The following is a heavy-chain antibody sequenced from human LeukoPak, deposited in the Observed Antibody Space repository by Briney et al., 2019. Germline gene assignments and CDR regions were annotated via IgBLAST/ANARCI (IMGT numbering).Heavy chain of an antibody. CDR3: VRDGVGAPPFDY. J-gene: IGHJ4*02. CDR2: ISGSGGST. Sequence: SGGSLRLSCAASGFTFSSYAMSWVRQAPGKGLEWVSAISGSGGSTCYADSVKGRFTISRDNSKNTLYLQMNSLRAEDTAVYYCVRDGVGAPPFDYWGQGVLVTVSS. V-gene: IGHV3-23*01. D-gene: IGHD1-26*01. CDR1: GFTFSSYA.